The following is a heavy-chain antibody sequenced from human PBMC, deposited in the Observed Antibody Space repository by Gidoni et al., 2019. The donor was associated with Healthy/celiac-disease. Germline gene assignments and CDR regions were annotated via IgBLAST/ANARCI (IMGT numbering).Heavy chain of an antibody. CDR1: GGSISSSSYY. CDR3: ARPTYSYGHYFDY. J-gene: IGHJ4*02. Sequence: QLQLQESGPGLVKPSETLSLTCTVSGGSISSSSYYWGWIRQPPGKGLEWIGSIYYSGSTYYNPSLKSRVTISVDTSKNQFSLKLSSVTAADTAVYYCARPTYSYGHYFDYWGQGTLVTVSS. CDR2: IYYSGST. D-gene: IGHD5-18*01. V-gene: IGHV4-39*01.